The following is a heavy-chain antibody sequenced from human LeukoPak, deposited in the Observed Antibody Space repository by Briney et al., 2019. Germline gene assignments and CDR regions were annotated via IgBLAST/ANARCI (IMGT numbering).Heavy chain of an antibody. CDR3: ARGSREHGLGY. D-gene: IGHD1-26*01. Sequence: PGGSLRLSCAASGFTFEINTMNWVRQAPGKGLEWVSSITSTSHLYYADSVKGRFTISRDNAKNSLYLQMNSLTAEDTAVYYCARGSREHGLGYWGQGTLVTVSS. CDR1: GFTFEINT. V-gene: IGHV3-21*01. J-gene: IGHJ4*02. CDR2: ITSTSHL.